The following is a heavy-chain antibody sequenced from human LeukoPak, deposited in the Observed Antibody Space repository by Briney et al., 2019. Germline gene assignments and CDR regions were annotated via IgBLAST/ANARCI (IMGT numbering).Heavy chain of an antibody. Sequence: ASVKVSCKASGYTFTSYGISWVRQAPGRGLEWMGWISAYNGSTNYAQKLQGRVTMTTDTSTSTAYMELRSLRSDDTAVYYSARGRSGWSGWYFDLWGRGTLVTVSS. CDR3: ARGRSGWSGWYFDL. CDR2: ISAYNGST. CDR1: GYTFTSYG. J-gene: IGHJ2*01. V-gene: IGHV1-18*01. D-gene: IGHD6-19*01.